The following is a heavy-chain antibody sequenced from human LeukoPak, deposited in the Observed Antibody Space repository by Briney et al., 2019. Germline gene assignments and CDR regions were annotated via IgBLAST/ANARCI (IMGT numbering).Heavy chain of an antibody. CDR2: IYHSGST. J-gene: IGHJ6*03. Sequence: SETLSLTCTVSGYSISSGYYWGWIRQPPGKGLEWIGSIYHSGSTYYNPSLKSRVTISVDTSKNQFSLKLSSVTAADTAVYYCARRMGGITMVRGVSGLKFYYYYYMDVWGKGTTVTISS. CDR1: GYSISSGYY. D-gene: IGHD3-10*01. CDR3: ARRMGGITMVRGVSGLKFYYYYYMDV. V-gene: IGHV4-38-2*02.